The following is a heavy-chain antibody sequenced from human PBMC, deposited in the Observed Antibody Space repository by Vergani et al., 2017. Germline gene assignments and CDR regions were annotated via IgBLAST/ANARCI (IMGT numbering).Heavy chain of an antibody. V-gene: IGHV2-70*15. Sequence: QITLRESGPALVRPTQTLTLTCTFSGFSLSTSGMCVGWIRQPPGKALEWLARIDWDDDKYYTASLKTRLTISKDTSKNQVVLTMANMDPVDTGTYYCARLQSMAVAGPGYYFDYWGRGTVVTVSS. D-gene: IGHD6-19*01. CDR2: IDWDDDK. CDR3: ARLQSMAVAGPGYYFDY. CDR1: GFSLSTSGMC. J-gene: IGHJ4*02.